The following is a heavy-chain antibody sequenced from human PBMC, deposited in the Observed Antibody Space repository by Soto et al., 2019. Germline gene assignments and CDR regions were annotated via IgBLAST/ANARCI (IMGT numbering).Heavy chain of an antibody. V-gene: IGHV3-73*01. Sequence: PGGSLRLSCVASGFTFSGSAMHWVRQASGKGLEWVGRIRSKANSYATAYAASVQGRFTISRDDSKNTAYLQMNSLKTEDTAVYYCTREVTGFDYWGQGTLVTVSS. D-gene: IGHD5-18*01. CDR3: TREVTGFDY. J-gene: IGHJ4*02. CDR2: IRSKANSYAT. CDR1: GFTFSGSA.